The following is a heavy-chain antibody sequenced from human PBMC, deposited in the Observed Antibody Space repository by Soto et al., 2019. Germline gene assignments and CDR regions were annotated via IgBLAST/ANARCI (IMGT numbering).Heavy chain of an antibody. D-gene: IGHD2-15*01. CDR2: IWYHGIDK. V-gene: IGHV3-33*01. CDR3: ATGFLGLCTGGNCPLDY. CDR1: GFTFSRQA. Sequence: QVQLVESGGGVVQPERSLRLSCAASGFTFSRQAMHWVRQAPGRGLEWVAVIWYHGIDKYYADSVKGRFTISRDNSKNTVYLQMSSVRGEDTAVYYCATGFLGLCTGGNCPLDYWGQGTLVTVSS. J-gene: IGHJ4*02.